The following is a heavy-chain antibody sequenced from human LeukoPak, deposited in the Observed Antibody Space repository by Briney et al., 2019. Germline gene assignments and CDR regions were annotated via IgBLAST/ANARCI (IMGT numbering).Heavy chain of an antibody. CDR3: ARGSPLDYDILTGLPGDAFDI. CDR2: INPNSGGT. J-gene: IGHJ3*02. D-gene: IGHD3-9*01. V-gene: IGHV1-2*02. CDR1: GYTFTGYY. Sequence: ASVKVSCTASGYTFTGYYMHWVRQAPGQGLEWMGWINPNSGGTNYAQKFQGRVTMTRDTSISTAYMELSRLRSDDTAVYYCARGSPLDYDILTGLPGDAFDIWGQGTMVTVSS.